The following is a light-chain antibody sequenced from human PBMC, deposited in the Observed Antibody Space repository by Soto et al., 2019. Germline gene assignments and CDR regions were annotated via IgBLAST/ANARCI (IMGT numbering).Light chain of an antibody. V-gene: IGKV3-11*01. CDR2: DAS. J-gene: IGKJ3*01. Sequence: EIVLTQSPDTLSLSPGERATLSCRASQSVRSSLAWSQQKPGQAPRLLIYDASNRATGIPARFSGSGSGTDFTLTISSLEPEDVAVYYCHQRSNWPPEVTFGPGTKVDIK. CDR1: QSVRSS. CDR3: HQRSNWPPEVT.